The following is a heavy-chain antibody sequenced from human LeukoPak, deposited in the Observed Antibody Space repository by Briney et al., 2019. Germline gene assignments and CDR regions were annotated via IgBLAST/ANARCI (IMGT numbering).Heavy chain of an antibody. CDR3: ARARIVGVGDWFGKSGYYMDV. D-gene: IGHD3-10*01. Sequence: ASVKVSCKASGYTFTGYYMHWVRQAPGQGLEWMGWINPNSGGTNYAQKFQGRVTMTRDTSISTAYMELSRLRSDDTAVYYCARARIVGVGDWFGKSGYYMDVWGKGTTVTVSS. CDR1: GYTFTGYY. CDR2: INPNSGGT. V-gene: IGHV1-2*02. J-gene: IGHJ6*03.